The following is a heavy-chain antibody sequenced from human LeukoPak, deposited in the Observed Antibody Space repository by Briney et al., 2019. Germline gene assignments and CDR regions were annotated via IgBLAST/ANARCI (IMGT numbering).Heavy chain of an antibody. D-gene: IGHD2-15*01. CDR1: GASINSGDYH. J-gene: IGHJ4*02. CDR3: ARDRFGQRIFDS. CDR2: IYYSGSA. Sequence: PSETLSHTCTVSGASINSGDYHWSWIRQPPGKGLEWIGYIYYSGSAFYNPSLMSRVTISIHTSKNQFSLKLSSVTAADTAVYYCARDRFGQRIFDSWGQGTLVTVSS. V-gene: IGHV4-30-4*01.